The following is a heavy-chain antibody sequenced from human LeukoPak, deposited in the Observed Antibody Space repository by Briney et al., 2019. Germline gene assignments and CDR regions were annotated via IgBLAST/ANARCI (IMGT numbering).Heavy chain of an antibody. Sequence: PSETLSLTCTVSGGSISSSSYYWGWIRQPPGKGLEWIGSIYYSGSTYYNPSLKSRVTISVDTSKNQFSLKLGSVTAADTAVYYCARDRDLNGQYQLPTSGFDYWGQGTLVTVSS. V-gene: IGHV4-39*07. J-gene: IGHJ4*02. CDR1: GGSISSSSYY. CDR3: ARDRDLNGQYQLPTSGFDY. D-gene: IGHD2-2*01. CDR2: IYYSGST.